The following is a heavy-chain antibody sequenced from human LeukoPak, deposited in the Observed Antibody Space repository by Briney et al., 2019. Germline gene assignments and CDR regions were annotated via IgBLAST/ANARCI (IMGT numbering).Heavy chain of an antibody. J-gene: IGHJ4*02. CDR3: ARVVPAATHFDY. CDR1: GYSISSGYY. D-gene: IGHD2-2*01. Sequence: SETLSLTCTVSGYSISSGYYWGWIRPPPGKGLEWIGSIYHSGSTYYNPSLKSRVTISVDTSKNKFSLKLSSVTAADTAVYYCARVVPAATHFDYWGQGTLVTVSS. CDR2: IYHSGST. V-gene: IGHV4-38-2*02.